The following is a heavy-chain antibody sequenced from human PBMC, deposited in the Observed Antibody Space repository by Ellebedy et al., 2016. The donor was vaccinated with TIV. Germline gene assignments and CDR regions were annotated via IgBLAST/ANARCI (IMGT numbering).Heavy chain of an antibody. J-gene: IGHJ4*02. Sequence: AASVKVSCKASGYIFTTYAMHWVRHAAGQSLEWMGWINLGIGDTKYSQNFQGRLTITSDASASTVYMELSSLRSGDTAVYFCARGYSYEFDYWGQGTLVTVSS. CDR2: INLGIGDT. CDR3: ARGYSYEFDY. CDR1: GYIFTTYA. D-gene: IGHD5-18*01. V-gene: IGHV1-3*01.